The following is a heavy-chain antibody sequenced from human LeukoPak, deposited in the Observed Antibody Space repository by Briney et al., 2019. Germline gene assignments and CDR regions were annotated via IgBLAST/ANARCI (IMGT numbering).Heavy chain of an antibody. CDR2: IYYSGSA. CDR3: ARLLMYDNSGYLNY. V-gene: IGHV4-39*01. J-gene: IGHJ4*02. Sequence: SETLSLTCTVSGGSISSGGYYWGWIRQPPGRGLEWIGTIYYSGSAYYNPSLKGRLTMSVDTSKNQFSLKLSSVTAADTAVYYCARLLMYDNSGYLNYWGQGTLVTVSS. CDR1: GGSISSGGYY. D-gene: IGHD3-22*01.